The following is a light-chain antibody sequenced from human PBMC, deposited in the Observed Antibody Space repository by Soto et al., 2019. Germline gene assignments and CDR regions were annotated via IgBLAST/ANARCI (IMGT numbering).Light chain of an antibody. CDR3: QQYDNLPFT. J-gene: IGKJ3*01. CDR1: QDISNY. CDR2: DAS. V-gene: IGKV1-33*01. Sequence: DIQSTQSPSSLSASVGDRVTITCQASQDISNYLNWYQQKPGKAPKLLIYDASNLGTGVPSRFSGSGSGTDFTFTISSLQPEDIATYYCQQYDNLPFTFGPGTKVDIK.